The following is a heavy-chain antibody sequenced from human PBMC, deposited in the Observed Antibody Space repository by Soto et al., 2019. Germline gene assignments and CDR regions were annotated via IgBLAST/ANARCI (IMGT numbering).Heavy chain of an antibody. V-gene: IGHV4-31*03. CDR2: IYYGGST. Sequence: TSETLSLTCTVSGGSIGSGDYYWSWIRQLPGKGLEWIGYIYYGGSTQYNPSLKSRLMQSIDASNNQLSLKLNSVTAADTAVCYCVVGTTSGDAFDIWGQGTMVTVSS. D-gene: IGHD1-1*01. J-gene: IGHJ3*02. CDR3: VVGTTSGDAFDI. CDR1: GGSIGSGDYY.